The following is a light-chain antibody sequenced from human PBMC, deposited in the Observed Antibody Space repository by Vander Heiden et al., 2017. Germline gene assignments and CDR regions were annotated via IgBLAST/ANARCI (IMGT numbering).Light chain of an antibody. V-gene: IGKV3-20*01. J-gene: IGKJ5*01. CDR2: GAA. CDR1: QCVTSSY. CDR3: QQYCSSPPGT. Sequence: EILLTHSPATLSLSPGDRATLSCRASQCVTSSYLAGYQQKTDQAPRLLIYGAACAATGRPDRFSGSGSGTEFTPTISRREPEDFAVYYCQQYCSSPPGTFGQGTRLEI.